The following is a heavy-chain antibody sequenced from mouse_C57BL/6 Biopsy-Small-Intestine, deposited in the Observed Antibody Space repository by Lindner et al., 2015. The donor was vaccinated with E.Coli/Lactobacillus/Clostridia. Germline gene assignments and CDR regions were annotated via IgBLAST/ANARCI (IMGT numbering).Heavy chain of an antibody. CDR2: INPGSGGT. CDR3: ARVWRIIYGSSPRYFDV. D-gene: IGHD1-1*01. Sequence: VQLQESGAELVRPGTSVKVSCKASGYAFTNYLIEWVKQRPGQGLEWIGVINPGSGGTNYNEKFKGKATLTADKSSSTAYMQLSSLTSEDSAVYFCARVWRIIYGSSPRYFDVWGTGTTVTVSS. V-gene: IGHV1-54*01. CDR1: GYAFTNYL. J-gene: IGHJ1*03.